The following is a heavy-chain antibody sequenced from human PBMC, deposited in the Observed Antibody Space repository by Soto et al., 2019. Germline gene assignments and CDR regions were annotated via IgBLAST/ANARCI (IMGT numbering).Heavy chain of an antibody. D-gene: IGHD3-9*01. CDR2: ISSIGST. V-gene: IGHV4-30-4*01. J-gene: IGHJ6*02. CDR1: GGSISSGDYF. Sequence: SETLSLTCTVSGGSISSGDYFWSWIRQSPGKGLEWIGYISSIGSTYYNPSLKSRVSVSRDTSKNQFSLKLSSVTTTDTAVYYCARGLVIRPYYYHGMDVWGQGTTVT. CDR3: ARGLVIRPYYYHGMDV.